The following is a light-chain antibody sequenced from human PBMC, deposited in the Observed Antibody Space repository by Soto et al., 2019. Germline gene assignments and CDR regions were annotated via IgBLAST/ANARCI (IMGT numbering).Light chain of an antibody. Sequence: AMQVTHSPSALSAYVQYRVTIACGTGQGIRSALGWYQQKPGKVPKLLIYAASTLQSGVPSRFSGSGSGRDFTLTISSLQPEDFATYYCLLYYAYFWAFGQGTNEDI. CDR3: LLYYAYFWA. CDR2: AAS. J-gene: IGKJ1*01. V-gene: IGKV1-6*01. CDR1: QGIRSA.